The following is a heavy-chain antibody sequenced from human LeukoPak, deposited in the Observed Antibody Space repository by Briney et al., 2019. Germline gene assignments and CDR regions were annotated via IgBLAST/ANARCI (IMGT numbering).Heavy chain of an antibody. V-gene: IGHV1-46*01. Sequence: GASVKVSCKAAGYTFTTYYMHWVRQAPGQGLEWIGTFNPSGGSTSYAQKFQGRVTMTRDTSTSTVYMELSSLRSEDTAVYYCARGGRGEGTGTTRVVFDIWGQGTMVTVSS. CDR1: GYTFTTYY. D-gene: IGHD1-1*01. J-gene: IGHJ3*02. CDR3: ARGGRGEGTGTTRVVFDI. CDR2: FNPSGGST.